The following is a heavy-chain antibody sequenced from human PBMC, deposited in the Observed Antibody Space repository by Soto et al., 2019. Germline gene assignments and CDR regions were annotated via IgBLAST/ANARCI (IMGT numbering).Heavy chain of an antibody. Sequence: GGSLRLSCAGSGFTFSTFDIHWVRQAPGKGLEWVSGIGTLSDTFYAASVQGRFTISKQNAKNSVYLQMNSLRAGDTAFYYCARGRSFSYDSTPPPMFDPWGQGTLVTAPQ. V-gene: IGHV3-13*01. J-gene: IGHJ5*02. CDR3: ARGRSFSYDSTPPPMFDP. CDR2: IGTLSDT. CDR1: GFTFSTFD. D-gene: IGHD3-10*01.